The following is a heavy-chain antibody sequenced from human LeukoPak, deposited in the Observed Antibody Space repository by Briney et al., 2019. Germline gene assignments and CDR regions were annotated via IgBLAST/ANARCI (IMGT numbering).Heavy chain of an antibody. J-gene: IGHJ3*02. D-gene: IGHD1-1*01. CDR2: INHSGST. CDR1: GGSFSGYY. V-gene: IGHV4-34*01. Sequence: SETLSLTCVVYGGSFSGYYWSWIRQPPGKGLEWIGEINHSGSTNYNPSLKSRVTISVDTSKNQFSLRLSSVTAADTAVYYCARRDPPLGWNDGDAFDIWGQGTMVTVSS. CDR3: ARRDPPLGWNDGDAFDI.